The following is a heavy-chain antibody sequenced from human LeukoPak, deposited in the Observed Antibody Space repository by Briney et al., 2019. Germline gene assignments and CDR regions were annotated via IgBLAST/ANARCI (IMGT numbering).Heavy chain of an antibody. CDR1: GGSISSYY. J-gene: IGHJ6*04. V-gene: IGHV4-59*12. D-gene: IGHD6-13*01. CDR3: ARRIAAAGTRTKYYYYYGMDV. CDR2: IYYSGST. Sequence: PSETLSLTCTVSGGSISSYYWSWIRQPPGKGLEWTGYIYYSGSTNYNPSLKSRVTISVDTSKNQFSLKLSSVTAADTAVYYCARRIAAAGTRTKYYYYYGMDVWGKGTTVTVSS.